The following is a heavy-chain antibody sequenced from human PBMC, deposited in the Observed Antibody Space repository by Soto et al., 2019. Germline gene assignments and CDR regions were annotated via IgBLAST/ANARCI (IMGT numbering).Heavy chain of an antibody. CDR1: GFTFSSYW. CDR3: ASGHHWRYY. V-gene: IGHV3-7*05. J-gene: IGHJ4*02. CDR2: IKQDGSEK. Sequence: GGSLRLSCAASGFTFSSYWMSWVRQAPGKGLEWVANIKQDGSEKYNVDSVKGRFTISRDNAKNALYLQMESLRVEDTAVYYCASGHHWRYYWGQGILVTVSS.